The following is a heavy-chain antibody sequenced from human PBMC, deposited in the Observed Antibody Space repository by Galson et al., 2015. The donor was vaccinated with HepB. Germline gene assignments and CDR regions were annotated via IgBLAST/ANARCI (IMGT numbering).Heavy chain of an antibody. V-gene: IGHV1-46*01. J-gene: IGHJ2*01. CDR2: INPSGGST. CDR3: ARGVVAYGDYRALYFDL. CDR1: GYTFTSYY. D-gene: IGHD4-17*01. Sequence: SVKVSCKASGYTFTSYYMHWVRQAPGQGLEWMGIINPSGGSTSYAQKFQGRVTMTRDTSTSTVYMELSSLRSEDTAVYYCARGVVAYGDYRALYFDLWGRGTLVTVSS.